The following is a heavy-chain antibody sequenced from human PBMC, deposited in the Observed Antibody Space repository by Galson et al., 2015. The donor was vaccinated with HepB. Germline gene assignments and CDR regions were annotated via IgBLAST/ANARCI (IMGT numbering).Heavy chain of an antibody. CDR2: ISAYNGNT. V-gene: IGHV1-18*01. CDR3: ARTNPGIIVGADPDFIDAFDI. CDR1: GYTFTSYG. J-gene: IGHJ3*02. Sequence: SVKVSCKASGYTFTSYGISWVRQAPGQGLEWMGWISAYNGNTNYAQKLQGRVTMTTDTSTSTAYMELRSLRSDDTAVYYCARTNPGIIVGADPDFIDAFDIWGQGTMVTVSS. D-gene: IGHD1-26*01.